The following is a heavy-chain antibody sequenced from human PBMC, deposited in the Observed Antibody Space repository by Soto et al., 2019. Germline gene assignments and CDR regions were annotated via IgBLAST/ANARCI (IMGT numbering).Heavy chain of an antibody. Sequence: RSLTLSSSPSGFTFSRYAITCVRQATGKGLKWALGVSGTGGHEYHADSAKRRFTISTDKYTNTLYLHINSLTAKDTAVHYCARGSAYSDYDLEYWCQGTLVTVSS. CDR1: GFTFSRYA. D-gene: IGHD4-17*01. J-gene: IGHJ4*02. V-gene: IGHV3-23*01. CDR2: VSGTGGHE. CDR3: ARGSAYSDYDLEY.